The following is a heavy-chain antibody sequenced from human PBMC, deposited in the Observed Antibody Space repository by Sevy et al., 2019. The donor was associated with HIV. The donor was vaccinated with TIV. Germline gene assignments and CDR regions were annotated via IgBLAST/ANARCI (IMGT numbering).Heavy chain of an antibody. D-gene: IGHD1-26*01. V-gene: IGHV4-39*01. J-gene: IGHJ6*03. CDR1: GGSISSSSYY. CDR3: ARHISDSGSYYAYYYYYYMDV. CDR2: IYYSGST. Sequence: SETLSLTCTVSGGSISSSSYYWGWIRQPPGKGLEWIGSIYYSGSTYYNPSLKSRVTISVDTSKNQFSLKRSSVTAADTAVYYCARHISDSGSYYAYYYYYYMDVWGKGTTVTVSS.